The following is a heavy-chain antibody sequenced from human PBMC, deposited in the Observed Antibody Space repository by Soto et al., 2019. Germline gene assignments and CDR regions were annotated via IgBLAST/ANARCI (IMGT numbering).Heavy chain of an antibody. CDR1: GFTFSSYG. J-gene: IGHJ6*02. D-gene: IGHD6-13*01. Sequence: GGSLRLSCAASGFTFSSYGMHWVRQAPGKGLEWVAVIWYDGSNKYYADSVKGRFTISRDNSKNTLYLQMNSLRAEDTAVYYCARGAAAVKDYYYGMDVWGQGTTVTVSS. CDR3: ARGAAAVKDYYYGMDV. CDR2: IWYDGSNK. V-gene: IGHV3-33*01.